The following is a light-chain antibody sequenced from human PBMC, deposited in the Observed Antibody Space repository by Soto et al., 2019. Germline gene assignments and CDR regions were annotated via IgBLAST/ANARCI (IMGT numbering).Light chain of an antibody. CDR1: QSISSE. Sequence: EIVMTQSPAPLSVSPGERATLSCRASQSISSELAWYQQKPGQPPRLLIYSASTRATGVPARFTGSGSGSEFTLTISGLQSEDFAVYYCQQGNNWPLTFGQGTRLEI. V-gene: IGKV3-15*01. CDR2: SAS. CDR3: QQGNNWPLT. J-gene: IGKJ2*01.